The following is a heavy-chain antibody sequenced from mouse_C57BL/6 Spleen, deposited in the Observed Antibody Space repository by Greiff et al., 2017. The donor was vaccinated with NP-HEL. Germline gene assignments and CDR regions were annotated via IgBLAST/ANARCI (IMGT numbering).Heavy chain of an antibody. J-gene: IGHJ1*03. V-gene: IGHV1-20*01. Sequence: EVQLQQSGPELVKPGDSVKISCKASGYSFTGYFMNWVMQSHGKSLEWIGRINPYNGDTFYNQKFKGKATLTVDKSSSTAHMELRSLTSEDSAVYYCATNYYGSSYVWYFDVWGTGTTVTVSS. CDR3: ATNYYGSSYVWYFDV. CDR1: GYSFTGYF. D-gene: IGHD1-1*01. CDR2: INPYNGDT.